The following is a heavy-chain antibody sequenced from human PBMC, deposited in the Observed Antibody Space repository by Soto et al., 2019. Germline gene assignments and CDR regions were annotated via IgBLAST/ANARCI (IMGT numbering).Heavy chain of an antibody. V-gene: IGHV5-10-1*01. Sequence: PGESLKISCKGSGYSFTSYWISWVRQMPGKGLEWMGRIDPSDSYTNYSPSFQGHVTISADKSISTAYLQWSSLKASDTAMYYCTINSYSGSPSNPPACYYYYGMDVWGQGTTVTVSS. CDR2: IDPSDSYT. CDR1: GYSFTSYW. CDR3: TINSYSGSPSNPPACYYYYGMDV. D-gene: IGHD1-26*01. J-gene: IGHJ6*02.